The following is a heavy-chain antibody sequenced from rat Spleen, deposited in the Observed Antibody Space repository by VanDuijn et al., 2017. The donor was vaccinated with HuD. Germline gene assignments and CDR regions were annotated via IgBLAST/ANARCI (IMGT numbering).Heavy chain of an antibody. CDR1: GFSLTDYS. Sequence: EVQLKESGPGLVQSSQTLSLTCTASGFSLTDYSVHWVRQPPGKGLEWMGIMWSGGNTVYNSVLKSRLSISRDTSKSQVFLKMNSLQTEDTAIYYCTRAYYYSTYNVMDAWGQGASVTVSS. D-gene: IGHD1-2*01. CDR2: MWSGGNT. V-gene: IGHV2S63*01. CDR3: TRAYYYSTYNVMDA. J-gene: IGHJ4*01.